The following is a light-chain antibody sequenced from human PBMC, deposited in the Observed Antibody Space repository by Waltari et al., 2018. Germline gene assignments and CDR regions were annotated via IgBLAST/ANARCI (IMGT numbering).Light chain of an antibody. CDR2: DVV. CDR3: CSYKRGATWV. J-gene: IGLJ3*02. CDR1: SSDVGGYDY. V-gene: IGLV2-14*03. Sequence: QSVLTQPASVSGSPGQSITISCTGTSSDVGGYDYVSWYQQSPGKAPKLIIYDVVKRPSAVSTRVSASKADNTASPTISGLQAEDERDYYCCSYKRGATWVFGGGTALTVL.